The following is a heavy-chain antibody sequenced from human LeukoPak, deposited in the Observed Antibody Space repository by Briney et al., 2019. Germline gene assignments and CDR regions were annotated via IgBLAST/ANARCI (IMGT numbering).Heavy chain of an antibody. V-gene: IGHV1-3*01. CDR3: AREVLRYSLGY. CDR2: LNAGNENT. CDR1: GYTFSRYG. D-gene: IGHD7-27*01. J-gene: IGHJ4*02. Sequence: GASVKVSCKASGYTFSRYGMHWVRRAPGQSLEWMGWLNAGNENTKYSQKFQGRVSITRDTSASTAYMELSSLTSEDTAVYYCAREVLRYSLGYWGQGTLVTVSS.